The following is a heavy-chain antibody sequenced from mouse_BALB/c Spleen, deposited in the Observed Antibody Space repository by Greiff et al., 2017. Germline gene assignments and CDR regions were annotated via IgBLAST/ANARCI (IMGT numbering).Heavy chain of an antibody. V-gene: IGHV1-18*01. CDR3: ARGITTATGSYAMDY. CDR1: GYSFTGYT. J-gene: IGHJ4*01. Sequence: EVQLVESGPELVKPGASMKISCKASGYSFTGYTMNWVKQSHGKNLEWIGLINPYNGGTSYNQKFKGKATLTVDKSSSTAYMELLSLTSEDSAVYYCARGITTATGSYAMDYWGQGTSVTVSS. D-gene: IGHD1-2*01. CDR2: INPYNGGT.